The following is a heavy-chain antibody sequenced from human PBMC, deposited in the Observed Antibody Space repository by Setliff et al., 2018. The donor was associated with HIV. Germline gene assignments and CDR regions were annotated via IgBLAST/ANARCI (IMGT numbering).Heavy chain of an antibody. J-gene: IGHJ3*02. CDR2: IYHGGTT. Sequence: SETLSLTCAGSGYSISSGYYWAWIRQPPGKGLEWIGSIYHGGTTYYNPSLKSRSTISEDTSKTQFSLSLSSVTAAATAVYYCVRDPPLTPTDADHPFDIWGQGTMVTVSS. D-gene: IGHD1-26*01. CDR1: GYSISSGYY. V-gene: IGHV4-38-2*02. CDR3: VRDPPLTPTDADHPFDI.